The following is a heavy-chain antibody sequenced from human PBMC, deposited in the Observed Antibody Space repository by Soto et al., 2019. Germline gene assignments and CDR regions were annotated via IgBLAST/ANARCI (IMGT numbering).Heavy chain of an antibody. CDR2: IYFRGNT. D-gene: IGHD3-22*01. J-gene: IGHJ3*02. CDR1: GGSINSIDYY. V-gene: IGHV4-31*03. Sequence: QVQLLESGPGLVKPSQTLALTFSVSGGSINSIDYYWTWIRQHPGKGLEWIENIYFRGNTYYNPSIEGRITISLDTSKNQFSLNLSSVTAADTAVYYCAREGGSYDSSGYLRRGAFYIWGQGTVVNVS. CDR3: AREGGSYDSSGYLRRGAFYI.